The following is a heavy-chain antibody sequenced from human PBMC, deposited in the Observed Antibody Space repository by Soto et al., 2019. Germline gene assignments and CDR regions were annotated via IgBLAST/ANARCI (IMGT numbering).Heavy chain of an antibody. J-gene: IGHJ4*02. Sequence: ASVKVSCKASGYTFPTYTMTCVRQAPGQGLEWMTWITTDTGNPVYAQGFTGRIVISLDTSVNTAYLQICSLKAADTAKFYCAGYEQLTTIDCCARGTLVTVSS. CDR1: GYTFPTYT. V-gene: IGHV7-4-1*01. CDR3: AGYEQLTTIDC. D-gene: IGHD4-4*01. CDR2: ITTDTGNP.